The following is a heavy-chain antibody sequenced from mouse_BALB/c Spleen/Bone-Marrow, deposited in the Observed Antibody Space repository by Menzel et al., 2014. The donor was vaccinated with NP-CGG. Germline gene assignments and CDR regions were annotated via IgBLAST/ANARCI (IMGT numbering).Heavy chain of an antibody. CDR1: GFLLTDCG. Sequence: QVQLQQSGPGLVAPSQSLSITCTVSGFLLTDCGVSWIRQPPGKGLEWLGVIWGGGSTYYNSALKSRLSISKDNSKSQVLLKMNSLQTDDTAMYYCARIYFDFDGFAYWGQGTLVTVSA. CDR2: IWGGGST. CDR3: ARIYFDFDGFAY. D-gene: IGHD2-4*01. J-gene: IGHJ3*01. V-gene: IGHV2-6-5*01.